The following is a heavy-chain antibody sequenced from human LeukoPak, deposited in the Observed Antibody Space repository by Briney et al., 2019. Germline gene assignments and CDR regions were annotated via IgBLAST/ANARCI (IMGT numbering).Heavy chain of an antibody. V-gene: IGHV3-23*01. J-gene: IGHJ6*02. D-gene: IGHD2-2*01. CDR1: GFTFSSYA. Sequence: GGSLRLSCAASGFTFSSYAMSWVRQAPGKGLEWVSAISGSGGSTYYADSVKGRFTISRDNSKNTLYLQMNSLRAEDTAVYYCAKDHVSTSCYVEWACPYYYYYGMDVWGQGTTVTVSS. CDR3: AKDHVSTSCYVEWACPYYYYYGMDV. CDR2: ISGSGGST.